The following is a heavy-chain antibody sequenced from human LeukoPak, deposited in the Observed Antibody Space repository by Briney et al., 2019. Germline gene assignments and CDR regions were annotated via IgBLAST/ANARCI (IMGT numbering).Heavy chain of an antibody. CDR2: INHSGST. CDR3: ARQSRYYDILTGYYTYYYYYYMDV. CDR1: GVSFSGYY. Sequence: SETLSLTCAVYGVSFSGYYWSWIRQPPGKGLEWIGEINHSGSTNYNPSLKSRVTISVDTSKNQFSLELSSVTAADTAVYYCARQSRYYDILTGYYTYYYYYYMDVWGKGTTVTVSS. V-gene: IGHV4-34*01. D-gene: IGHD3-9*01. J-gene: IGHJ6*03.